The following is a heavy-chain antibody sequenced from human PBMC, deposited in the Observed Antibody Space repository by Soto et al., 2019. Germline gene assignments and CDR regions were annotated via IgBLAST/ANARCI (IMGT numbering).Heavy chain of an antibody. D-gene: IGHD3-22*01. V-gene: IGHV1-18*04. CDR3: ARAFLAHYDSSGSLSWFDP. CDR2: ISAYNGNT. Sequence: GASVKLSCKASGYTFTSYGISWVRQAPGQVLEWMEWISAYNGNTNYAQTLQVRVTMSTAASTSTGYRGLGSLRSDDTAVYYCARAFLAHYDSSGSLSWFDPWGQGTLVTVSS. J-gene: IGHJ5*02. CDR1: GYTFTSYG.